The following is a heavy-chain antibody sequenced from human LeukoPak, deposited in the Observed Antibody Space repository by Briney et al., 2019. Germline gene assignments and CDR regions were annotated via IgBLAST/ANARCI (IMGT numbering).Heavy chain of an antibody. D-gene: IGHD3-3*01. CDR3: AKGMSGYDYYYYYMDV. Sequence: GGSLRLSCAASGFTFSSYAMSWVRQAPGKGLEWVSAISGSGGSTYYADSVKGRFTISRDNSKNTLYLQMNSLRAEDTAVYYCAKGMSGYDYYYYYMDVWGKGTTVTVSS. J-gene: IGHJ6*03. V-gene: IGHV3-23*01. CDR1: GFTFSSYA. CDR2: ISGSGGST.